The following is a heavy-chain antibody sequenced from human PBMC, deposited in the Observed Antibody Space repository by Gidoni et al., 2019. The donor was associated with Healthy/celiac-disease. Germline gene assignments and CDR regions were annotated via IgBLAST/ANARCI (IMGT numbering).Heavy chain of an antibody. V-gene: IGHV3-30*18. CDR2: ISYDGSNK. J-gene: IGHJ5*02. D-gene: IGHD1-20*01. CDR3: AKDGGGFIWEITGTQTA. Sequence: QVQLVESGGGVVQPGRSLRLSCAASGFTFSSYGMHWVRQAPGKGLAWVAVISYDGSNKYYADSVKGRFTISRDNFKNTLYLQMNSLRAEDTAVYYCAKDGGGFIWEITGTQTAWGQGTLVTVSS. CDR1: GFTFSSYG.